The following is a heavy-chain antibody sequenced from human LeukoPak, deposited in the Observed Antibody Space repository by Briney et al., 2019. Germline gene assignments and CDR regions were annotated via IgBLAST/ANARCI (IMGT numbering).Heavy chain of an antibody. CDR2: IYPGDSDT. CDR1: GYTFLNYW. J-gene: IGHJ4*02. Sequence: GESLKISCQVSGYTFLNYWIGWVRQMPGKGLEWMGLIYPGDSDTRYSPSFQGQVTVSADKSNSTAYLQRSSLKASDTAMYYCARLKTAGYYLFDFWGQGTLVTVSS. V-gene: IGHV5-51*01. D-gene: IGHD3-22*01. CDR3: ARLKTAGYYLFDF.